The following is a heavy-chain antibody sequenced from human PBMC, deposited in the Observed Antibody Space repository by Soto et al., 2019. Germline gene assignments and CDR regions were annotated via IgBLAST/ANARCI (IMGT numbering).Heavy chain of an antibody. CDR2: IYWDDDK. Sequence: GSGPTLVNPTQTLTLTCTFSAFSLSTGGVGVGWIRQPPGKALEWLALIYWDDDKRYSPSLKTRLTISKDTSKNQVVLTMTNMDPVDTATYYCARMGRGYCSGGSCPSYYYYGMDVWGQGTTVTVS. CDR3: ARMGRGYCSGGSCPSYYYYGMDV. CDR1: AFSLSTGGVG. J-gene: IGHJ6*02. D-gene: IGHD2-15*01. V-gene: IGHV2-5*02.